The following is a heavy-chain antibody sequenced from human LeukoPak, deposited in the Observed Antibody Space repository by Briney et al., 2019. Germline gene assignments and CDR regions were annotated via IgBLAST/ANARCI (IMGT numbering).Heavy chain of an antibody. Sequence: PGGSLRLSCAASGFTFSSYSMNWVRQAPGKGLEWVSSISSSSSYIYYADSVKGRFTISRDNAKNSLYLQMNSLRAEDTAVYYCARKILDTRLHYYYYYMDVWGKETTVTVSS. CDR2: ISSSSSYI. D-gene: IGHD4-11*01. CDR1: GFTFSSYS. CDR3: ARKILDTRLHYYYYYMDV. J-gene: IGHJ6*03. V-gene: IGHV3-21*01.